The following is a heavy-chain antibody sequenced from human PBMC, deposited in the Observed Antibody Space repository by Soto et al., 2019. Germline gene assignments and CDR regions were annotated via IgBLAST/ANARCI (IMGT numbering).Heavy chain of an antibody. Sequence: GGSLRLSCAASGFTFSSYEMNWVRQAPGKGLEWVSYISSSGSTIYYADSVKGRFTLSRDNAKNSLYLQMNSLRAEDTAVYYCCNSPGPAAFDIWGQGTMVTVSS. V-gene: IGHV3-48*03. CDR2: ISSSGSTI. CDR3: CNSPGPAAFDI. J-gene: IGHJ3*02. D-gene: IGHD4-4*01. CDR1: GFTFSSYE.